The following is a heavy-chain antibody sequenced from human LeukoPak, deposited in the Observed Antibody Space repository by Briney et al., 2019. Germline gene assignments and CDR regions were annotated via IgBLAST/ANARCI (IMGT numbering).Heavy chain of an antibody. D-gene: IGHD3-22*01. V-gene: IGHV4-39*01. J-gene: IGHJ1*01. Sequence: PSETLSLTCSVSGDSVSRSDSYWDWIRQPPGKGLEWIGTIYYSGRTYSSPSLKSRVTMSVDPSNNQFSLNLRSVTAADTALYYCARRRYYDGSGYLEWGQGTLLSVSS. CDR2: IYYSGRT. CDR3: ARRRYYDGSGYLE. CDR1: GDSVSRSDSY.